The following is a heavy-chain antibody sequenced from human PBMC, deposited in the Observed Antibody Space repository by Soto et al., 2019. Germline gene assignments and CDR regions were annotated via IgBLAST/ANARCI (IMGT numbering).Heavy chain of an antibody. CDR2: ISGSGGST. CDR1: GFTFSSYA. V-gene: IGHV3-23*01. Sequence: EVQLLESGGGLVQPGGSLRLSCAASGFTFSSYAMSWVRQAPGKGLEWVSAISGSGGSTYYADSVKGRFTISRDNSKNTLYLQMNSLRAEDTAVYYCAKDTTYYYASSGYFGYWGQGTLVTVSS. J-gene: IGHJ4*02. CDR3: AKDTTYYYASSGYFGY. D-gene: IGHD3-22*01.